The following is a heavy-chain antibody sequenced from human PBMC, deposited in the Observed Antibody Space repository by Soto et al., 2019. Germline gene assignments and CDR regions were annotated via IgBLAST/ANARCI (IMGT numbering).Heavy chain of an antibody. Sequence: SGPTLVNPTQTLTLTCTFSGFSLSTSGVGVGWIRQPPGKALEWLALIYWDDDKRYSPSLKSRLTITKDTSKNQVVLTMTNMDPVDTATYYCAHSVSFRPRFGEPHRYYFDYWGQGTLVTVSS. V-gene: IGHV2-5*02. CDR2: IYWDDDK. J-gene: IGHJ4*02. D-gene: IGHD3-10*01. CDR1: GFSLSTSGVG. CDR3: AHSVSFRPRFGEPHRYYFDY.